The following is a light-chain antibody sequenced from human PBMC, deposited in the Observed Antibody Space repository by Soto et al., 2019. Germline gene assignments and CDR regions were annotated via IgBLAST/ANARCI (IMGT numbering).Light chain of an antibody. V-gene: IGKV3D-15*01. CDR3: QQYDAWLRLT. Sequence: QAGGALSVSTGERSTLSCWASQSVNIYLAWYQQKPGQAPRLLIFGASSRATGIPARFSGSGSGTEFNLTISSLQSEDYAVYLCQQYDAWLRLTFGGGTKVDIK. J-gene: IGKJ4*01. CDR1: QSVNIY. CDR2: GAS.